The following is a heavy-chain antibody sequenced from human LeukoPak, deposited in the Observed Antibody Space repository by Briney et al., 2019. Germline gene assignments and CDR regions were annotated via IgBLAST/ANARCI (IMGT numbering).Heavy chain of an antibody. Sequence: SHRLSCAASGFTFSSYAMSWVRQAPGKGLEWVSTVSGGGGTTYYADSVKGRFTISRDNSKNTLFLQMNSLRAEDTAIYYCAKDMGYCSSATCYGLDYWGQGNLVTVSS. J-gene: IGHJ4*02. CDR1: GFTFSSYA. CDR3: AKDMGYCSSATCYGLDY. D-gene: IGHD2-2*01. V-gene: IGHV3-23*01. CDR2: VSGGGGTT.